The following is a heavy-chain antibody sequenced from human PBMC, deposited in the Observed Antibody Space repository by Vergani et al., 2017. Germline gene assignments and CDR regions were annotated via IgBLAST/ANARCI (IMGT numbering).Heavy chain of an antibody. V-gene: IGHV2-26*01. CDR1: GFSLSNARMG. CDR3: ARISGYCSSTSCYTWWGYYYYGMDV. D-gene: IGHD2-2*02. J-gene: IGHJ6*02. Sequence: QVTLKESGPVLVKPTETLTLTCTVSGFSLSNARMGVSWIRQPPGKALEWLAHIFSNDEKSYSTSLKSRLTISKDTSKSQVVLTMTNMDPVDTATYYCARISGYCSSTSCYTWWGYYYYGMDVWGQGP. CDR2: IFSNDEK.